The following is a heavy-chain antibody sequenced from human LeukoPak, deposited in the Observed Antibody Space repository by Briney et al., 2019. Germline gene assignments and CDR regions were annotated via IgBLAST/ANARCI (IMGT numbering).Heavy chain of an antibody. Sequence: SETLSLTCTVSAGSISSYYWSWIRQPPGKGLEWIGNIYSSGSTNYSPSLKSRVTISVDTSKNQFSLKLSSVTAADTAMYYCARRVATKPKYFFDSWGQGTLVTVSS. J-gene: IGHJ4*02. V-gene: IGHV4-59*08. CDR2: IYSSGST. CDR1: AGSISSYY. D-gene: IGHD5-24*01. CDR3: ARRVATKPKYFFDS.